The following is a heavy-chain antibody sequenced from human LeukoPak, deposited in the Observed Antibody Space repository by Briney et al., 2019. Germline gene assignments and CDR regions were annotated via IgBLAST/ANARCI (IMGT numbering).Heavy chain of an antibody. J-gene: IGHJ4*02. Sequence: GGSLRLSCAASGFTFGIYAMNWVRQAPGKGLEWVSGITGSSSYIYYADSVKGRLTISRDNAQNSLYLQMNSLRAEDTAVYYCARGEMATITESIDYWGQGTLVTVSS. CDR1: GFTFGIYA. D-gene: IGHD5-24*01. V-gene: IGHV3-21*01. CDR3: ARGEMATITESIDY. CDR2: ITGSSSYI.